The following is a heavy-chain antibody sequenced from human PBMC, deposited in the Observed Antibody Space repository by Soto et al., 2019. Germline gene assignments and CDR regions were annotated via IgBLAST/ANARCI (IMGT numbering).Heavy chain of an antibody. CDR1: GDSISSSNYY. CDR3: PSYELLTPNFPQFLFDY. Sequence: QLQLQESGPGLVKPSETLSLTCSVSGDSISSSNYYWCWISQPPGKGLEGIGSIYYSGSTYYNPSLKSRVSMSLGLCKNHLSLQLTSLSAADPAVYFCPSYELLTPNFPQFLFDYWSRGTLVTSSA. CDR2: IYYSGST. J-gene: IGHJ4*01. V-gene: IGHV4-39*02. D-gene: IGHD3-9*01.